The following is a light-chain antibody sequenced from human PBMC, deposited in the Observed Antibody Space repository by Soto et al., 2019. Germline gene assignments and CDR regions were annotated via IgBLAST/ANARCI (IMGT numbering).Light chain of an antibody. CDR3: QQRSNWT. Sequence: EIVLTQSQATLSLSPGERATLSCRASQSVSSYLAWYQQKPGQAPRLLIYDASNMATGIPARFSGSGSGTDFTLTISSLEPEDFAVYYCQQRSNWTFGQATKVAIK. V-gene: IGKV3-11*01. J-gene: IGKJ1*01. CDR2: DAS. CDR1: QSVSSY.